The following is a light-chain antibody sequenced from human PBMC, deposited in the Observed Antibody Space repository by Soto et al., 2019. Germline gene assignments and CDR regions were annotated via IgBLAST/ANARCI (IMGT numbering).Light chain of an antibody. CDR2: HAS. Sequence: LLTQSPSTLSLSPGERATLSCRASNNIRNKSLAWYQQKPGKAPRLLIYHASSRETGIPDRFSGGGSGTDFTLTISRLAPEDFAVYYCQHFSSSPLTFGGGTKVDIK. CDR1: NNIRNKS. J-gene: IGKJ4*01. V-gene: IGKV3-20*01. CDR3: QHFSSSPLT.